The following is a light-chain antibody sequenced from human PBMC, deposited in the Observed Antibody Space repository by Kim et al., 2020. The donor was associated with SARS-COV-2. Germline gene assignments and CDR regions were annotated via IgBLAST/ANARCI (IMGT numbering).Light chain of an antibody. CDR2: DVS. Sequence: GQAITIPCTGTSSDIGAYNYVSWYQQHPDKAPKLMIDDVSNRPSRVCSRFSGSKSGNTASLTISGLQAEDEADYYCNSYASSRTLLFGGGTQLTVL. J-gene: IGLJ2*01. V-gene: IGLV2-14*03. CDR1: SSDIGAYNY. CDR3: NSYASSRTLL.